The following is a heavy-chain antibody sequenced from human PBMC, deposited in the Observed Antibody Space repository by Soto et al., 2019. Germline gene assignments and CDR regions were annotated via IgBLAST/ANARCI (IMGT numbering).Heavy chain of an antibody. D-gene: IGHD2-15*01. CDR2: ISGSGGST. J-gene: IGHJ4*02. Sequence: EVQLLEFGGGLVQPGGSLRLSCAASGFTFSSYAMSWVRQAPGKGLEWVSVISGSGGSTYYADSVKGRFTISRDNSKSTLFLQMTSLRAEDTAVYYCAKGDPVEVATRFDSWGQGTLVTVSS. CDR1: GFTFSSYA. V-gene: IGHV3-23*01. CDR3: AKGDPVEVATRFDS.